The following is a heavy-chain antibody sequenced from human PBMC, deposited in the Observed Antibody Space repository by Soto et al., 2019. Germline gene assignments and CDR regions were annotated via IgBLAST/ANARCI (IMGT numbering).Heavy chain of an antibody. CDR1: GAPITSNY. V-gene: IGHV4-59*01. Sequence: PSETLSLTCSVSGAPITSNYWTWIRQPPGKGLEWIGYLDHQGYSNYSPSLRSRVSMSIDTSKNQLSLKVHSVTAADTAVYYCVRDSGAKLSSSWGQGTLVTVSS. CDR2: LDHQGYS. J-gene: IGHJ4*02. D-gene: IGHD6-13*01. CDR3: VRDSGAKLSSS.